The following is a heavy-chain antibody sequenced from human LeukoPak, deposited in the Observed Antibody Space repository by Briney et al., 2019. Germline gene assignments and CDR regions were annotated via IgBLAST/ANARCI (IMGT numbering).Heavy chain of an antibody. J-gene: IGHJ5*02. D-gene: IGHD3-9*01. V-gene: IGHV1-18*01. Sequence: ASVKVSCKASGYTFTSYGISWVRQAPGQGLEWMGWISAYNGNTNYAQKLQGRVTMTTDTSTSTAYMELRSLRSDDTAVYYCARADILTGYYPVDPWGQETLVTVSS. CDR3: ARADILTGYYPVDP. CDR1: GYTFTSYG. CDR2: ISAYNGNT.